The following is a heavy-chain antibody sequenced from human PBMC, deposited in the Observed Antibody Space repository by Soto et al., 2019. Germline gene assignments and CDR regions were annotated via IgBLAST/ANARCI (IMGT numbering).Heavy chain of an antibody. CDR1: GGSISSGGYS. CDR3: ARVGAQWLEFDY. D-gene: IGHD6-19*01. CDR2: IYHSGST. Sequence: SETLSLTCAVSGGSISSGGYSGSWIRQPPGKGLEWIGYIYHSGSTYYNPSLKTRVTISVDRSKNQFSLKLSSVTAADTAVYYCARVGAQWLEFDYWGQGTLVTVSS. V-gene: IGHV4-30-2*01. J-gene: IGHJ4*02.